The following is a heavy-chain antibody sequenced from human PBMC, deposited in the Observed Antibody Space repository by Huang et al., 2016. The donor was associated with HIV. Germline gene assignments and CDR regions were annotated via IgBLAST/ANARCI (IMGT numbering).Heavy chain of an antibody. Sequence: QVELVQSGAEVKKPGASVKVSCKASGYTFTSYGISLLRQAPGLVLEWMGCISGYNGNTKDRQKGQDRVAMTTDTSTNTDDMELRNLRSDNATVYYWARDLPFHYYDTRGWDLWGQGTLVTVSS. V-gene: IGHV1-18*04. D-gene: IGHD3-22*01. CDR3: ARDLPFHYYDTRGWDL. CDR2: ISGYNGNT. J-gene: IGHJ5*02. CDR1: GYTFTSYG.